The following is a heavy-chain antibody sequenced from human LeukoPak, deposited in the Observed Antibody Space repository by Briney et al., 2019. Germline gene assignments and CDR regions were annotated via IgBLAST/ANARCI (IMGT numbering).Heavy chain of an antibody. CDR3: AKDQSSDLYYFDY. Sequence: GSLRLSCAASGFPFSSYAMSWVRQAPGKGLEWVSAISGSGGSTYYADSVKGRFTISRDNSKNTLYLQMNSLRAEDTAVYYCAKDQSSDLYYFDYWGQGTLVTVSS. CDR1: GFPFSSYA. V-gene: IGHV3-23*01. J-gene: IGHJ4*02. CDR2: ISGSGGST.